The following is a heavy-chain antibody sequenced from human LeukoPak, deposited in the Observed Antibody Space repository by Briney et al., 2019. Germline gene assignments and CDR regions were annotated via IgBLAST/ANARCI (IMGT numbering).Heavy chain of an antibody. CDR2: IIPIFGTA. J-gene: IGHJ4*02. D-gene: IGHD2-2*01. CDR1: GGTFSSYA. CDR3: ARIGAGSDCSSTSCSLDY. V-gene: IGHV1-69*01. Sequence: SVTVSCKASGGTFSSYAISWVRQAPGQGLEWMGGIIPIFGTANYAQKFQGRVTITADESTSTAYMELSSLRSEDTAVYYCARIGAGSDCSSTSCSLDYWGQGTLVTVSS.